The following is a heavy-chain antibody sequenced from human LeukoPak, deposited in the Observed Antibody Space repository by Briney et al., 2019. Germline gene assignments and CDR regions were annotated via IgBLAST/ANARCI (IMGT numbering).Heavy chain of an antibody. V-gene: IGHV4-4*02. CDR2: IYHSGST. Sequence: SETLSLTCAVSGGSISSSNWWSWVRQPPGKGLEWIGEIYHSGSTNYNPSLKSRVTISVDTSKNQFSLKLSSVTAADTAVYYCARGPPYIVVVTGIGFFDSWGQGTLVTVSS. D-gene: IGHD2-21*02. CDR1: GGSISSSNW. J-gene: IGHJ4*02. CDR3: ARGPPYIVVVTGIGFFDS.